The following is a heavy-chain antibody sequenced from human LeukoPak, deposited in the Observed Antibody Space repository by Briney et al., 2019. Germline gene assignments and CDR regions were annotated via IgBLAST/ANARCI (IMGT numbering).Heavy chain of an antibody. V-gene: IGHV3-74*01. CDR3: AKDMTGPDDS. CDR1: GFPFSACW. D-gene: IGHD3-16*01. CDR2: INTDGTYT. Sequence: PGGSLRLSCAASGFPFSACWVHWVRQAPGKGLVWVSRINTDGTYTSYADSVKGRFTISRDNAQNTLFLQMTSLRVEDTAVYYCAKDMTGPDDSWGPGTLVTVSS. J-gene: IGHJ4*02.